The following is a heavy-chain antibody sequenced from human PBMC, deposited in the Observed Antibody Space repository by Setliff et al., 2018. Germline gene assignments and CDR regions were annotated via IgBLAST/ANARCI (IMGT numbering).Heavy chain of an antibody. J-gene: IGHJ4*02. CDR3: ARQPSSGAYYNPRPYYFDS. V-gene: IGHV4-59*01. D-gene: IGHD3-10*01. Sequence: SETLSLTCTVSSGSINSYYWSWVRQSPGKGLEWIGFVHFGGGTNYNPSLKSRVTMSADTSNNQFSLNLRSVTAADTAVYFCARQPSSGAYYNPRPYYFDSWGQGTLVTVSS. CDR1: SGSINSYY. CDR2: VHFGGGT.